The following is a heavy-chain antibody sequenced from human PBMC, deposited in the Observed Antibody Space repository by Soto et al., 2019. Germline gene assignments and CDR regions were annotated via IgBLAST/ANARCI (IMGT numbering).Heavy chain of an antibody. CDR3: ARGRYFDWLSLDY. CDR1: GGSISSYY. J-gene: IGHJ4*02. CDR2: IYYSGST. V-gene: IGHV4-59*01. Sequence: QVQLQESGPGLVKPSETLSLTCTVSGGSISSYYWSWIRQPPGKGLEWIGYIYYSGSTNYNPSLKSRVTISVDTSKNQFSLKLSSVTAADTAVYYCARGRYFDWLSLDYWGQGTLVTVSS. D-gene: IGHD3-9*01.